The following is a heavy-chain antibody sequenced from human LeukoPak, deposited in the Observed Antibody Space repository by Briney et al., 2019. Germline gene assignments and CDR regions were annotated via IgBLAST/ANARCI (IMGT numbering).Heavy chain of an antibody. CDR3: ARRADYDILTAYYFDL. J-gene: IGHJ4*02. D-gene: IGHD3-9*01. V-gene: IGHV4-39*01. CDR1: GGSISGGDYY. Sequence: SETLSLTCSVSGGSISGGDYYWGWIRQPPGRGLEWIGSIYQGGSTYYNPSLKARVTISVDMSKSQFSLKLSSVTAADTAVYYCARRADYDILTAYYFDLWSQGTLVTVSS. CDR2: IYQGGST.